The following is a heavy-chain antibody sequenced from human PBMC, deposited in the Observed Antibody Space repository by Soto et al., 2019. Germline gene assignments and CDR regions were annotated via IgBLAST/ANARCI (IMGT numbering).Heavy chain of an antibody. CDR3: AREGNLGRWIQPLDS. Sequence: PSETLSLTCTVSGGSIGSYYWSWIRQPPGKGLEWIGNIYYSGSINYNPSLKSRVIIPEDTSKNHFSLRLISVTTADTAVYFCAREGNLGRWIQPLDSWGQGTLVTVSS. V-gene: IGHV4-59*01. CDR2: IYYSGSI. CDR1: GGSIGSYY. J-gene: IGHJ4*02. D-gene: IGHD2-2*03.